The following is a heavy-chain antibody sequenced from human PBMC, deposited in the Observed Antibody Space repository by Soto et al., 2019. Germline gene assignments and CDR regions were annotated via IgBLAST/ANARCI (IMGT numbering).Heavy chain of an antibody. Sequence: PSETLSLTCTVSGGSISSYYWSWIRQPPGKGLEWIGYIYYSGSTNYNPSLKSRVTISVDTSKNQFSLKLSSVTAADTAVYYCARVVGGRYYYYYYYMDVWGKGTSVTVSS. CDR3: ARVVGGRYYYYYYYMDV. CDR1: GGSISSYY. CDR2: IYYSGST. D-gene: IGHD2-15*01. J-gene: IGHJ6*03. V-gene: IGHV4-59*01.